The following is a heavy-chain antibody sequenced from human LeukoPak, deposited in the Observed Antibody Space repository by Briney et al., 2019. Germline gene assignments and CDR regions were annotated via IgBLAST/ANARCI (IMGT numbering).Heavy chain of an antibody. D-gene: IGHD3-3*01. V-gene: IGHV3-64*01. CDR1: GFTFSSYA. J-gene: IGHJ4*02. Sequence: GGSLRLSCAASGFTFSSYAMHWVRQAPGKGLEYVSGISSNGGSTYYANSVKGRFTISRGNSKNTLYLQMGSLRAEDMAVYYCARDSSNFWSGYPNNYYFDYWGQGTLVTVSS. CDR2: ISSNGGST. CDR3: ARDSSNFWSGYPNNYYFDY.